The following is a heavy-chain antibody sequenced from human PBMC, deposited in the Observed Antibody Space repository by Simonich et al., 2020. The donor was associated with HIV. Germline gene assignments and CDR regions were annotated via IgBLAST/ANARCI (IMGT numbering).Heavy chain of an antibody. D-gene: IGHD6-13*01. Sequence: QVQLVQSGAEVKKPGASVKVSCKASGYTFTGYYMHWVRQAPGQGLVGMGRINPNSGGTNYAKKFQGRVTMTRDTSISTAYMELSRLRSDDTAVYYCARDRIAAAGTDSFDYWGQGTLVTVSS. CDR1: GYTFTGYY. CDR3: ARDRIAAAGTDSFDY. V-gene: IGHV1-2*02. J-gene: IGHJ4*02. CDR2: INPNSGGT.